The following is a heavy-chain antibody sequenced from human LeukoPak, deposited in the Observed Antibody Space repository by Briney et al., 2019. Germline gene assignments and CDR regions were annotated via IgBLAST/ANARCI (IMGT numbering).Heavy chain of an antibody. Sequence: SETLSLTCTVSGGSISSYYWSWIRQPPGKGLEWIGYIYYSGSTNYNPSLKSRVTISVDKSKNQFSLKLSSVTAADTAVYYCASFTHYDSSGSQYAFDIWGQGTMVTVSS. D-gene: IGHD3-22*01. CDR1: GGSISSYY. J-gene: IGHJ3*02. CDR2: IYYSGST. V-gene: IGHV4-59*12. CDR3: ASFTHYDSSGSQYAFDI.